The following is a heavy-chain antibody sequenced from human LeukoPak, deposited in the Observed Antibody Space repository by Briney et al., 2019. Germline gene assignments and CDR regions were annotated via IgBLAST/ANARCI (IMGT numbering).Heavy chain of an antibody. CDR2: INHSGST. D-gene: IGHD4-17*01. V-gene: IGHV4-34*01. CDR1: GGSFSGYY. Sequence: SETLSLTCAVYGGSFSGYYWSWIRQPPGKGLEWIGEINHSGSTNYNPSLKSRVTISVHTSKNQFSLKLSSVTAADTAVYYCARDRSFEYLSAMTTVTTLTFDYWGQGTLVTVSS. CDR3: ARDRSFEYLSAMTTVTTLTFDY. J-gene: IGHJ4*02.